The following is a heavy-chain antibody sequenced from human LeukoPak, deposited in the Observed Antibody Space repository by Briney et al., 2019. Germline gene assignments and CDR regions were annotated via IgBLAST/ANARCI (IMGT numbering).Heavy chain of an antibody. V-gene: IGHV4-4*07. Sequence: SETLSLTCTVSGGSISSYYWSWIRQPAGKGLEWIGRIYTSGSTNYNPSLKSRVTMSVDTSKNQFSLKLSSVTAADTAVYYCAREYCSSTSCQKNRGYSWFDPWGQGTLVTVSS. D-gene: IGHD2-2*01. CDR2: IYTSGST. CDR1: GGSISSYY. J-gene: IGHJ5*02. CDR3: AREYCSSTSCQKNRGYSWFDP.